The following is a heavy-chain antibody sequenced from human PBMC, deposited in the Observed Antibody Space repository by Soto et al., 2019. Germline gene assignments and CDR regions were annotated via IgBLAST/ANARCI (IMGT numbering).Heavy chain of an antibody. CDR2: INAGNGNT. J-gene: IGHJ4*02. CDR3: VSCPQNCITSSPCCLFFDY. CDR1: GYTFANSG. D-gene: IGHD3-10*01. V-gene: IGHV1-3*01. Sequence: ASVKFSCKASGYTFANSGIHWVRQAPEQRHEWMGLINAGNGNTKYSQKFQGRVTLTRDTSAITAYMELSSLRSEDTAVYYCVSCPQNCITSSPCCLFFDYWGQGTLVNVSS.